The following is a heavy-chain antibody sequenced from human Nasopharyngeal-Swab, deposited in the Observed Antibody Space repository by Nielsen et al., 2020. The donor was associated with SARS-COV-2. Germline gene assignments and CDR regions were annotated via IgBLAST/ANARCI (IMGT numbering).Heavy chain of an antibody. D-gene: IGHD1-14*01. Sequence: GESLKIYCAASGFTFSSYAMSWVRQAPGKGLEWVAAISGSGGSTYYADSVKGRFTISRDNSKNTLYLQMNSLRAEDTAVYYFAAPEGPSDAFDIWGQGTMVTVSS. CDR3: AAPEGPSDAFDI. J-gene: IGHJ3*02. V-gene: IGHV3-23*01. CDR2: ISGSGGST. CDR1: GFTFSSYA.